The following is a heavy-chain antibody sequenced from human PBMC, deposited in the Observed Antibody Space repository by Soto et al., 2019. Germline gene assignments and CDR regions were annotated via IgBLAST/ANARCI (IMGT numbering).Heavy chain of an antibody. D-gene: IGHD6-19*01. J-gene: IGHJ5*02. CDR3: ARGGYSSGS. CDR2: IYHTGST. Sequence: TLSLTCTVSGGSVSSGSHQRNWIRQSPAKGLEWIGDIYHTGSTNYNPSLKSRVTISVDTSKNQFSLKLSSVTAADTAVYYCARGGYSSGSWGQGTLVTVSS. V-gene: IGHV4-61*01. CDR1: GGSVSSGSHQ.